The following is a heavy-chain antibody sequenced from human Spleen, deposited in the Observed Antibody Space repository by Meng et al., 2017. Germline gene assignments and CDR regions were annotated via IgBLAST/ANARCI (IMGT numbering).Heavy chain of an antibody. V-gene: IGHV3-30*04. CDR1: GFTFSSYA. D-gene: IGHD3-3*01. CDR2: ISYDGSNK. Sequence: GGSLRLSCAASGFTFSSYAMHWVRQAPGKGLEWVAVISYDGSNKYYADSVKGRFTISRDNSKNTLYLQMNSLGAEDTAVYYCARDLAWVLFDYWGQGALVTVSS. CDR3: ARDLAWVLFDY. J-gene: IGHJ4*02.